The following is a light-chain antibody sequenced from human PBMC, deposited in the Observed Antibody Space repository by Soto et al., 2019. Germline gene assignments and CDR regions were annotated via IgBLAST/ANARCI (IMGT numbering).Light chain of an antibody. CDR1: RTINTY. Sequence: DIQMTQPPSSLSASVVHRVTITCRPSRTINTYLNWYQHKPGKPPKLLLYGVSSSQGGVPSRFSGSGSGPDFSLTISRLQPEDFATYSCQQTFTAPFTFGQATKVDIK. J-gene: IGKJ2*01. V-gene: IGKV1-39*01. CDR3: QQTFTAPFT. CDR2: GVS.